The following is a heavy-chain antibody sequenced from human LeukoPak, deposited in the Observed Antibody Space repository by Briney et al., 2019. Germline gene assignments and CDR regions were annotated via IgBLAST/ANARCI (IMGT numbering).Heavy chain of an antibody. CDR2: ISYSGST. Sequence: KTSETLSLTCIVSGGSISIYYWSWIRQPPGKGLEWLGCISYSGSTTYNPSLKSRVAISVDTPKNQFSLKLSSVTAADTAVYYCAREAAGFGSDYPNWFDSWGQGTLVTVSS. CDR1: GGSISIYY. V-gene: IGHV4-59*01. J-gene: IGHJ5*01. D-gene: IGHD3-10*01. CDR3: AREAAGFGSDYPNWFDS.